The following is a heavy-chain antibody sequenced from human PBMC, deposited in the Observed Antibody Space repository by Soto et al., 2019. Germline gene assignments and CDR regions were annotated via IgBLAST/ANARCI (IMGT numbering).Heavy chain of an antibody. V-gene: IGHV3-30*18. Sequence: PGGSLRLSCAASGFTFSSYGMHWVRQAPGKGLEWVAVISYDGSNKYCADSVKGRFTISRDNSKNTLYLQMNSLRAEDTAVYYCAKDLERYCSGGSCYSGLDYWGQGTLVTVSS. J-gene: IGHJ4*02. D-gene: IGHD2-15*01. CDR3: AKDLERYCSGGSCYSGLDY. CDR2: ISYDGSNK. CDR1: GFTFSSYG.